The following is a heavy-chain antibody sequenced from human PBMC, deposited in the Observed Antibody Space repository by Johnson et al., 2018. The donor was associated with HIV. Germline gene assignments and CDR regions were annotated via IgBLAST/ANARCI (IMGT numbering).Heavy chain of an antibody. V-gene: IGHV3-30*02. CDR1: GFAFSNYA. J-gene: IGHJ3*02. CDR2: IRYDGSNK. Sequence: QVQLVESGGGVVQPGTSLRLSCAASGFAFSNYAMHWVRQAPGKGLEWVAFIRYDGSNKYYADSEKGRFTISRDNSKNTLYLQMNSLRAEDTALYYCAKDASQSRAAGTGAFDIWGQGTMVTVSS. D-gene: IGHD6-13*01. CDR3: AKDASQSRAAGTGAFDI.